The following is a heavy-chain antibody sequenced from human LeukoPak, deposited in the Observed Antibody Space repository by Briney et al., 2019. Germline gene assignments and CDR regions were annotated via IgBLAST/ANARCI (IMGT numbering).Heavy chain of an antibody. Sequence: GGSLRLSCAASGFTFSSYWMHWVRQAPRRGLVWVSRIHSDGITTNYADSVKGRFTISRDNAQNTLYLQMNSLRAEDTAVYYCGREYSDSRYFDYWGQGTLVTVSS. V-gene: IGHV3-74*01. CDR1: GFTFSSYW. J-gene: IGHJ4*02. CDR2: IHSDGITT. D-gene: IGHD6-13*01. CDR3: GREYSDSRYFDY.